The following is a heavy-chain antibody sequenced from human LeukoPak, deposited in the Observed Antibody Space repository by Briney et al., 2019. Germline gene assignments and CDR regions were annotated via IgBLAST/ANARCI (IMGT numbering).Heavy chain of an antibody. V-gene: IGHV3-7*01. J-gene: IGHJ6*03. CDR2: IKQDGSEK. CDR1: GFTFSSYW. Sequence: GGSLRLSCAASGFTFSSYWMSWVRQAPGKGLEWVANIKQDGSEKYYVDSVKGRFTISRDNAKNSLYLQMNSLRAEDTAVYYCARVYDSSSYYYYYYYMDVWGKGTTVTISS. CDR3: ARVYDSSSYYYYYYYMDV. D-gene: IGHD3-22*01.